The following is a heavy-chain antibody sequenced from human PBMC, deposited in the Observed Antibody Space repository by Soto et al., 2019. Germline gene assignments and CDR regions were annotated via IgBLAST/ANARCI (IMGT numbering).Heavy chain of an antibody. CDR2: IYYSGST. CDR3: ARVGVRYCTNGVCSDWLLSPYYGMDV. CDR1: GGSVSSGSYY. V-gene: IGHV4-61*01. J-gene: IGHJ6*02. D-gene: IGHD2-8*01. Sequence: SETLSLTCTVSGGSVSSGSYYWSWIRQPPGKGLEWIGYIYYSGSTNYNPSLKSRVTISVDTSKNQFSLKLSSVTAADTAVYYCARVGVRYCTNGVCSDWLLSPYYGMDVWGQGTTVTVSS.